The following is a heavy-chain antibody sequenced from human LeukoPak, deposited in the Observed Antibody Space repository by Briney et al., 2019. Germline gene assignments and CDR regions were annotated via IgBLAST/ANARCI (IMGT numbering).Heavy chain of an antibody. V-gene: IGHV1-2*02. Sequence: ASVKVSCKASGYSFTAYFVHWVRQAPGQGLEWMGWINPKSGGTIYAQRFQGRVTMTRDTSISTVYMELNRLRSDDTAVYYCARSEGGSVSTSRYRCGWFDPWGQGTLVTVSS. CDR2: INPKSGGT. J-gene: IGHJ5*02. D-gene: IGHD2-2*01. CDR3: ARSEGGSVSTSRYRCGWFDP. CDR1: GYSFTAYF.